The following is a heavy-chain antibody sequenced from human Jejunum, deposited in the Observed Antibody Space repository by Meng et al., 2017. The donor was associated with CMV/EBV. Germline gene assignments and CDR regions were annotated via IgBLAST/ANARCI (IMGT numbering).Heavy chain of an antibody. CDR1: GFTFNTYT. J-gene: IGHJ6*02. CDR2: ISSSGGTI. CDR3: ARQKCGGDCDMDV. D-gene: IGHD2-21*01. Sequence: SGFTFNTYTMDWVRQAPGKGLEWISYISSSGGTIYYADSVKGRFTISRDNAKNSLYLQMNSLSAEDTAVYYCARQKCGGDCDMDVWGQGTTVTVSS. V-gene: IGHV3-48*03.